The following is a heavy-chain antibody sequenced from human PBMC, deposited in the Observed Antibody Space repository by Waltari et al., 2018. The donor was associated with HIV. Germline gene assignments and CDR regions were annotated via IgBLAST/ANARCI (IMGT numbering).Heavy chain of an antibody. J-gene: IGHJ6*01. CDR3: ARVDCVGGSCLPWKYPYLYAMDV. D-gene: IGHD2-15*01. V-gene: IGHV1-2*02. CDR1: RHTFTDYY. CDR2: VNPIRGGE. Sequence: QVQLLHSGAAVTTSGASARVTCTTSRHTFTDYYIHWWRQDPGPGLEWVELVNPIRGGEKEAPKFQGRVTVTSDTSSTTAYIYLTNLRPDDTAVYCCARVDCVGGSCLPWKYPYLYAMDVWGQGTTVTVSP.